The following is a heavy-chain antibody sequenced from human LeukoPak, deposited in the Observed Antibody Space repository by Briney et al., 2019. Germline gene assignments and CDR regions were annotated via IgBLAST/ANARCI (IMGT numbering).Heavy chain of an antibody. V-gene: IGHV4-39*07. CDR3: ARGGVRRYYGSGSPKANAFDI. CDR1: GGSISTSIYY. CDR2: IFYSGST. Sequence: TSETLSLTCTVSGGSISTSIYYWGWIRQPPGKGLEWIGNIFYSGSTNYNPSLKSRVTISVDTSKNQFSLKLSSVTAADTAVYYCARGGVRRYYGSGSPKANAFDIWGQGTMVTVSS. D-gene: IGHD3-10*01. J-gene: IGHJ3*02.